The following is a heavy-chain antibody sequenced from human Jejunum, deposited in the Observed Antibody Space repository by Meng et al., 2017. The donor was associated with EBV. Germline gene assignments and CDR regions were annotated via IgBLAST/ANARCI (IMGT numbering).Heavy chain of an antibody. CDR3: AKLLKY. CDR2: ISGSAGNT. V-gene: IGHV3-23*01. CDR1: GFSVSNSA. J-gene: IGHJ4*02. Sequence: GHLWESGGVLVQPGGSLGFACAASGFSVSNSAMSWVRQAPGKGLEWVSVISGSAGNTYYADSVKGRFTISRDLSNNTLYLQMNSLRAEDTAIYYCAKLLKYWGQGTLVTVSS.